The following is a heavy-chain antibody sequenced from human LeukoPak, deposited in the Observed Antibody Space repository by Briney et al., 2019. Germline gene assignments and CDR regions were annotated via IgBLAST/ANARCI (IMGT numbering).Heavy chain of an antibody. V-gene: IGHV4-34*08. D-gene: IGHD6-13*01. CDR2: INHSGGT. J-gene: IGHJ5*02. CDR3: AIRAADIAAAGTDWFDP. CDR1: GFTFSNAW. Sequence: GSLRLSCAASGFTFSNAWMSWVRQTPGRGLEWIAEINHSGGTKFNPALESRLTISLDETRNQFSLNLRSVTAADTAVYYCAIRAADIAAAGTDWFDPWGQGTLVTVSS.